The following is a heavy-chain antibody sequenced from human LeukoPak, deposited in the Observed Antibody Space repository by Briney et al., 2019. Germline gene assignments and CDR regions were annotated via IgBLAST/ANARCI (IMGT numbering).Heavy chain of an antibody. CDR3: ARDMVSGGSYSTRFDY. D-gene: IGHD1-26*01. CDR1: GYTFTGYQ. J-gene: IGHJ4*02. V-gene: IGHV1-2*06. Sequence: GASVKVSCKASGYTFTGYQTHWVRQAPGQGLEWMGRINPNSGGTNYAQKFQGRVTVTRDTSISTAYMELTGLTSDDTAVYYCARDMVSGGSYSTRFDYWGQGTLVTVSS. CDR2: INPNSGGT.